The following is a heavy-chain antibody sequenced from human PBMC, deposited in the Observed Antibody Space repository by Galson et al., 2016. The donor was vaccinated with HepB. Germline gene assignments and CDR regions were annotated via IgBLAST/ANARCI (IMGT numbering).Heavy chain of an antibody. V-gene: IGHV3-15*01. CDR2: IKSKAEGGAT. J-gene: IGHJ4*02. Sequence: SLRLSCAVSGSTISGSWMYWVRQAPGKGLEWVGRIKSKAEGGATDYGAPVKGRFTISRDDSKNTLYLQMNRLKAEDTAVYYCTTDVYWGQGTLVTVSS. CDR1: GSTISGSW. CDR3: TTDVY.